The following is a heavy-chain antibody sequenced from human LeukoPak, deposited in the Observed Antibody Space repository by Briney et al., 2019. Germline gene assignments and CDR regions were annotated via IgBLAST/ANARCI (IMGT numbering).Heavy chain of an antibody. CDR2: ITNSGGRT. CDR1: GFTFSSYP. D-gene: IGHD2-21*02. CDR3: AKDLHIVVVTAIRYFDY. J-gene: IGHJ4*02. Sequence: GGSLRLSCAASGFTFSSYPMSWVRQAPGKGLEWVSAITNSGGRTIYADSVKGRFTISRDNAKNSLYLQMNSLRAEDTAVYYCAKDLHIVVVTAIRYFDYWGQGTLVTVSS. V-gene: IGHV3-23*01.